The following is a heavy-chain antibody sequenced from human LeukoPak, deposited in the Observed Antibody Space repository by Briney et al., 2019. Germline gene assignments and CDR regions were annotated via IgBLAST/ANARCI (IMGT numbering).Heavy chain of an antibody. CDR2: INPSGGST. CDR1: GYTFTSYY. CDR3: ARDRAKITMVRGVKAYYYYYMDV. J-gene: IGHJ6*03. V-gene: IGHV1-46*01. Sequence: ASVKVSCKASGYTFTSYYMHWVRQAPGQGLEWMGIINPSGGSTSYAQKFQGRVAMTRDMSTSTVYMELSSLRSEDTAVYYCARDRAKITMVRGVKAYYYYYMDVWGKGTTVTVSS. D-gene: IGHD3-10*01.